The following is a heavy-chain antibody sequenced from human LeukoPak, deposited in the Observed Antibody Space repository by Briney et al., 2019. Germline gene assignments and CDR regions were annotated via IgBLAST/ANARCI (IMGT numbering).Heavy chain of an antibody. Sequence: SETLSLTCTVSGASIGAYYWSWIRQPPGKELEWLGYIYTSGTTNSNPSLKGRVTVSVDTSKNQFSLKLTSVTAADTAVYYCARLGVNGTTPSFYHYMDVWGKGTSVTVSS. CDR1: GASIGAYY. CDR3: ARLGVNGTTPSFYHYMDV. J-gene: IGHJ6*03. D-gene: IGHD1-14*01. CDR2: IYTSGTT. V-gene: IGHV4-4*09.